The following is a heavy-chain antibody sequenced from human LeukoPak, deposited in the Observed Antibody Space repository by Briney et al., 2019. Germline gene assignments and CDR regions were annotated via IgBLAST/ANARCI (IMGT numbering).Heavy chain of an antibody. CDR1: GFTFSSYA. CDR2: IIGSGVTT. V-gene: IGHV3-23*01. D-gene: IGHD1-14*01. Sequence: GGSLRLSCAGSGFTFSSYAMSWARQAPGKGLEWASTIIGSGVTTYYADSVKGRFTISRDNSKNTLYLQVNSLRAEDTAVYYCAKDASDTGYYFDYWGQGTLVTVSS. CDR3: AKDASDTGYYFDY. J-gene: IGHJ4*02.